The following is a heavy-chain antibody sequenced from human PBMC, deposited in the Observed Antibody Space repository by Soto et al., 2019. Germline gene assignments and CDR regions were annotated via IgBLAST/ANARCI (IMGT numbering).Heavy chain of an antibody. CDR2: ISSGSSSI. D-gene: IGHD3-22*01. J-gene: IGHJ5*02. CDR1: GFIFSSYT. V-gene: IGHV3-21*01. Sequence: GSLRLSCAASGFIFSSYTMNWVRQAPGKGLEWVSYISSGSSSIYYADSVKGRFTISRDNVKNSLYLQMNSLRDEDTAVYYCARNYYDSSGYFLDWFDPWGQGTLVTVSS. CDR3: ARNYYDSSGYFLDWFDP.